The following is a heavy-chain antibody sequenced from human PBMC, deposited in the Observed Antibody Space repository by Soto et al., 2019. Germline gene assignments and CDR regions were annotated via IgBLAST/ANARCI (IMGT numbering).Heavy chain of an antibody. Sequence: SETLSLTCTVFGDSITSYYWRWIRQLPGKRLEWIGYIYYSGSTNYNPSLKSRVTISVDTTKNQFSLKLSSVTAADTAVYYCARGRIQLWYPFDYWGQGTLVTVS. J-gene: IGHJ4*02. CDR2: IYYSGST. CDR3: ARGRIQLWYPFDY. D-gene: IGHD5-18*01. V-gene: IGHV4-59*01. CDR1: GDSITSYY.